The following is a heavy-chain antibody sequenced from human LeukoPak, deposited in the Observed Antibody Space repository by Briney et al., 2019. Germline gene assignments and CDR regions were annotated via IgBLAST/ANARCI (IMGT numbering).Heavy chain of an antibody. CDR1: GYTFTGYY. D-gene: IGHD6-13*01. CDR2: INPNSGGT. Sequence: ASVKVSCKASGYTFTGYYMHWVRQAPGQGLEWMGWINPNSGGTNYAQKFQGRVTMTRDTSISTAYMELSRLRSDDTAVYYCARDPAEIAAAGNWGDYWGQGTLVTVSS. J-gene: IGHJ4*02. CDR3: ARDPAEIAAAGNWGDY. V-gene: IGHV1-2*02.